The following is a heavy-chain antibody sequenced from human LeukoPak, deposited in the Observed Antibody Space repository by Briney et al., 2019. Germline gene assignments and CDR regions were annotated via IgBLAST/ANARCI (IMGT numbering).Heavy chain of an antibody. D-gene: IGHD2-15*01. Sequence: SETLSLTCAVYGGSFSGYYWSWIRQPPGKGLEWIGEINHSRSTNYNPSLKSRVTISVDTSKNQFSLKLTSVTAADTAVYYCAKDSHGYCSGGSCYSGGWFDPWGQGTLVTVSS. J-gene: IGHJ5*02. CDR2: INHSRST. CDR1: GGSFSGYY. V-gene: IGHV4-34*01. CDR3: AKDSHGYCSGGSCYSGGWFDP.